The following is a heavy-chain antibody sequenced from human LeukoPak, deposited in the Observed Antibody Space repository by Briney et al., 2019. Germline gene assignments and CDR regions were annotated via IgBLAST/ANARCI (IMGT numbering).Heavy chain of an antibody. CDR2: IKQDGSEK. Sequence: GGSLRLSCAVSGVNFSSYWMSWVRQAPGKGLGWVANIKQDGSEKDYVDSVKGRFTISRDNAKNSLYLQMNSLRAEDTAVYYCARDRHVWGSYSYFDYWGQGTLVTVSS. D-gene: IGHD3-16*01. V-gene: IGHV3-7*01. CDR3: ARDRHVWGSYSYFDY. J-gene: IGHJ4*02. CDR1: GVNFSSYW.